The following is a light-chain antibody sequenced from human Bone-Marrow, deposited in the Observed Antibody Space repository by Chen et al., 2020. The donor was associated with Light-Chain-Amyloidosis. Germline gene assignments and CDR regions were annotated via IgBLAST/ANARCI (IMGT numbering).Light chain of an antibody. CDR2: AVS. Sequence: QSALTQPASVSGSPGQSITISCTGTSGAVGTYNYVSWYQQHPGKAPKVMIYAVSNRPSGVSNRFSGSTSGNTASLTISGLQAEDEADYYCSSFTSSSSYVFGPGTKVTVL. CDR1: SGAVGTYNY. V-gene: IGLV2-14*01. J-gene: IGLJ1*01. CDR3: SSFTSSSSYV.